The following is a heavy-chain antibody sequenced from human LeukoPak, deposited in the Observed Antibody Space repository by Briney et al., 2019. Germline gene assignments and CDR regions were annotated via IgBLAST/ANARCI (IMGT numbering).Heavy chain of an antibody. CDR2: ISTAGYST. V-gene: IGHV3-23*01. Sequence: GGSLRLSCAASGFTFSSYAMSWVRQAPGKGLEWVSTISTAGYSTYYADSVKDRFTISRDNSENTLYLQMNSLRPEDTAMYYCAKDAAGYSSGGGYFDYWGQGALVTVSS. J-gene: IGHJ4*02. CDR1: GFTFSSYA. CDR3: AKDAAGYSSGGGYFDY. D-gene: IGHD6-19*01.